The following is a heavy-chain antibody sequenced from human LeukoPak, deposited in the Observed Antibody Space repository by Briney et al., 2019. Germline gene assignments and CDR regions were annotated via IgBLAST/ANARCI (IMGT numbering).Heavy chain of an antibody. D-gene: IGHD5-24*01. CDR3: ASYRRDGYTFDP. V-gene: IGHV4-34*01. Sequence: PSETLSLTCAVYGGSFSGYYWSWIRQPPGKGLEWIGEINHSGSTNYNPSLKSRVTISVDTSKNQFSLKLSSVTAADTAVYYCASYRRDGYTFDPWGQGTLVTVSS. CDR2: INHSGST. J-gene: IGHJ5*02. CDR1: GGSFSGYY.